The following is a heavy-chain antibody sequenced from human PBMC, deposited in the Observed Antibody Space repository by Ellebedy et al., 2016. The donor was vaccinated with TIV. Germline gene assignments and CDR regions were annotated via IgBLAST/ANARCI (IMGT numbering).Heavy chain of an antibody. J-gene: IGHJ4*02. CDR2: ISGSGGST. CDR1: GFTFSSYA. D-gene: IGHD3-9*01. CDR3: AKEGRYDILTGYYY. V-gene: IGHV3-23*01. Sequence: GESLKISXAASGFTFSSYAMSWVRQAPGKGLEWVSAISGSGGSTYYADSVKGRFTISRDNSKNTLYLQMNSLRAEDTAVYYCAKEGRYDILTGYYYWGQGTLVTVSS.